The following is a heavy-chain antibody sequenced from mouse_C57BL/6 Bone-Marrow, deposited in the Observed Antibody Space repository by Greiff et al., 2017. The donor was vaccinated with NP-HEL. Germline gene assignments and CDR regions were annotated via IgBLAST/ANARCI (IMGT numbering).Heavy chain of an antibody. CDR1: GYTFTSYW. J-gene: IGHJ4*01. V-gene: IGHV1-69*01. Sequence: VQLQQPGAELVMPGASVKLSCKASGYTFTSYWMHWVKQRPGQGLEWIGEIDPSDSYTNYNQKFKGKSTLTVDKSSSTAYMQLSSLTSEDSAVYYCAKSLYGYDVGYYAMDYWGQGTSVTVSS. CDR3: AKSLYGYDVGYYAMDY. D-gene: IGHD2-2*01. CDR2: IDPSDSYT.